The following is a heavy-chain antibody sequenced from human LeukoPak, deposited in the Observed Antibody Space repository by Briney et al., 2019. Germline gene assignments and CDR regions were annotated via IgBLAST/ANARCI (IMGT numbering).Heavy chain of an antibody. CDR2: MNPTSGNT. CDR3: ARGLGRLPAALYYGMDV. Sequence: ASVKVSCKASGYTFTSYDINWVRQATGQGLEWMGWMNPTSGNTGYAQKFQGRVTMTRNTSISTAYMELSSLRSEDTAVYYCARGLGRLPAALYYGMDVWGQGTTVTVSS. CDR1: GYTFTSYD. D-gene: IGHD2-2*01. V-gene: IGHV1-8*01. J-gene: IGHJ6*02.